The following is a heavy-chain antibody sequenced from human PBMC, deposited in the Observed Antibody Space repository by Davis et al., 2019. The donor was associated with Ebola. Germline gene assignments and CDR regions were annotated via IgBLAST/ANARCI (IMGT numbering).Heavy chain of an antibody. CDR1: GFTFSSYA. D-gene: IGHD3-3*01. CDR2: ISGSGGST. V-gene: IGHV3-23*01. J-gene: IGHJ6*02. Sequence: PGGSLRLSCAASGFTFSSYAMSWVRQAPGKGLEWVSAISGSGGSTYYADSVKGRFTISRDNSKNTLYLQMNSLRAEDTAVYYCAKDPPTYYDFWSGYYPHPHHGMDVWGQGTTVTVSS. CDR3: AKDPPTYYDFWSGYYPHPHHGMDV.